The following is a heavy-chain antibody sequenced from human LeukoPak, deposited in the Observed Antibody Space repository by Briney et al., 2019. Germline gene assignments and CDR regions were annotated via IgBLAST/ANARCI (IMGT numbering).Heavy chain of an antibody. CDR3: TTKYYYDSSDYYVIDY. CDR2: FDPENGET. D-gene: IGHD3-22*01. J-gene: IGHJ4*02. CDR1: GYTLTGLS. V-gene: IGHV1-24*01. Sequence: ASVKVSCKVSGYTLTGLSMHWVRQAPGKGLEWMGTFDPENGETIYAQKFQGRVTMTEDTSTETAYMELSSLRSEDTAVYSCTTKYYYDSSDYYVIDYWGQGTLVIVSS.